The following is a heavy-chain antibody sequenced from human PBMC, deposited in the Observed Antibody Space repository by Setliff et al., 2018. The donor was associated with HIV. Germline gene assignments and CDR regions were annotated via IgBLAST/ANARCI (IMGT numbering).Heavy chain of an antibody. D-gene: IGHD1-26*01. CDR2: ISAYNGNK. CDR1: GYTFTSYG. V-gene: IGHV1-18*01. J-gene: IGHJ6*03. Sequence: GASVKVSCKASGYTFTSYGISWVRQAPGQGLEWMGWISAYNGNKNYAQKRQGRVTMTTDTSTSTAYMELRSLRSDDTAVYYCARLDYSGSHWGYYYYYYMDVWGKGTTVTVSS. CDR3: ARLDYSGSHWGYYYYYYMDV.